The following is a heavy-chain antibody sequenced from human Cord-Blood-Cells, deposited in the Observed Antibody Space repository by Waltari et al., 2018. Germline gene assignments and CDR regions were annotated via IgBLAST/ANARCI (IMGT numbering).Heavy chain of an antibody. V-gene: IGHV1-69*09. J-gene: IGHJ4*02. Sequence: VQLVQSGAEVKKPGSSVKVSCKASGGTFSSYAISWVRQAPGQGLEWMGRIIPILGIANYAQKFQGRVTITADKSTSTAYMELSSLRSEDTAVYYCARDNDFWSGYYFDYWGQGTLVTVSS. CDR3: ARDNDFWSGYYFDY. D-gene: IGHD3-3*01. CDR2: IIPILGIA. CDR1: GGTFSSYA.